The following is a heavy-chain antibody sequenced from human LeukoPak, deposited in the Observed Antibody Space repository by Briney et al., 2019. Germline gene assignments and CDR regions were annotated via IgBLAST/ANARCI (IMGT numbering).Heavy chain of an antibody. J-gene: IGHJ4*02. Sequence: PVGSLRLSCAASGFTFSSYAMSWVRQAPGKGLEWVSAISGSGGSTYYADSVKGRFTISRDNSKNTLYLQMNSLRAEDTAVYYCAKELSSTSCFSTDYWGQGTLVTVSS. CDR1: GFTFSSYA. CDR3: AKELSSTSCFSTDY. CDR2: ISGSGGST. V-gene: IGHV3-23*01. D-gene: IGHD2-2*01.